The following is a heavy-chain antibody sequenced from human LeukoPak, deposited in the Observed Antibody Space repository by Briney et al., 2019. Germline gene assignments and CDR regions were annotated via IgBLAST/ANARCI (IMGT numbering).Heavy chain of an antibody. D-gene: IGHD3-10*01. CDR2: ISGSGGST. CDR3: AKDYRVRGVIWYFDY. V-gene: IGHV3-23*01. Sequence: GGSLRLSRAASGFTFSSYAMSWVRQAPGKGLEWVSAISGSGGSTYYADSVKGRFTISRDNSKNTLYLQMNSLRAEDTAVYYCAKDYRVRGVIWYFDYWGQGTLVTVSS. J-gene: IGHJ4*02. CDR1: GFTFSSYA.